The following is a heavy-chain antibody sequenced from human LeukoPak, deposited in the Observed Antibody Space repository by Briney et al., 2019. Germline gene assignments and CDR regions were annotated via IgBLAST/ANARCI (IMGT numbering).Heavy chain of an antibody. CDR1: GFTFSSYG. D-gene: IGHD3-22*01. CDR2: ISGSGGST. CDR3: AWDGSGYYTLHY. J-gene: IGHJ4*02. Sequence: GGSLRLSCAASGFTFSSYGMSWVRQAPGKGLEWVSAISGSGGSTHYADSVKGRFTISRDNSKNTLYLQMNSLKIEDTAVYFCAWDGSGYYTLHYWGQGTLVTVSS. V-gene: IGHV3-23*01.